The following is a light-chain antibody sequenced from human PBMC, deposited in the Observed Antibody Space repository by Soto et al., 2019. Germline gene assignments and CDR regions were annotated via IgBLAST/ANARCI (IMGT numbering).Light chain of an antibody. CDR3: CSYATGSIYV. Sequence: QSALTQPASVSGSPGESITISCTGTSSDVGGRDWVSWYQQHPGKAPKLMIYDVSHRPSGISARFSGSKFGNTASLTISGLRADDEADYFCCSYATGSIYVFGTGTSSPS. V-gene: IGLV2-14*03. J-gene: IGLJ1*01. CDR2: DVS. CDR1: SSDVGGRDW.